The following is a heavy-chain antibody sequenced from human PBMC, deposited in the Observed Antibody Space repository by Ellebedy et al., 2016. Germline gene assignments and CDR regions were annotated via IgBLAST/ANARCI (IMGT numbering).Heavy chain of an antibody. CDR2: IYYSGST. Sequence: SETLSLTXTVSGGSISSSSYYWGWIRQPPGKGLEWIGSIYYSGSTYYNPSLKSRVTMSVDTSKNQFSLKLSSVTAADTAVYYCARDPVEGGGYYDSSGRLGFDIWGQGTMVTVSS. J-gene: IGHJ3*02. CDR1: GGSISSSSYY. D-gene: IGHD3-22*01. V-gene: IGHV4-39*07. CDR3: ARDPVEGGGYYDSSGRLGFDI.